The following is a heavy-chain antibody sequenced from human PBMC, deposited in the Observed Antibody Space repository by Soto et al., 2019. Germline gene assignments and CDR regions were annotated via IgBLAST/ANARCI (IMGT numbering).Heavy chain of an antibody. Sequence: EVQLVESGGGLVQPGGSLRLSCAASGYVLSNNGINWVRQAPGKGLEWVSFISISGDTIYADSVKGRFTISRDHAKNSLYLQMNSLRDDDTAVYFCARDGGVYDSHIGAHIPHLDYWGQGTLVTVSS. V-gene: IGHV3-48*02. CDR1: GYVLSNNG. CDR2: ISISGDTI. CDR3: ARDGGVYDSHIGAHIPHLDY. J-gene: IGHJ4*02. D-gene: IGHD2-21*01.